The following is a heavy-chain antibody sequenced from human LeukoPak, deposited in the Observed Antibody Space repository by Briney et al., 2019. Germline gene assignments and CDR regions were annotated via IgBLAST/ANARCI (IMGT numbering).Heavy chain of an antibody. CDR1: GFTFSSYG. Sequence: PGRSLRLSCAASGFTFSSYGMHWVRQAPGKGLERVAVIWYDGSNKYYADSVKGRFTISRDNSKNTLYLQMNSLRAEDTAVYYCALEVTAPSDYWGQGTLVTVSS. D-gene: IGHD2-21*02. J-gene: IGHJ4*02. CDR2: IWYDGSNK. CDR3: ALEVTAPSDY. V-gene: IGHV3-33*01.